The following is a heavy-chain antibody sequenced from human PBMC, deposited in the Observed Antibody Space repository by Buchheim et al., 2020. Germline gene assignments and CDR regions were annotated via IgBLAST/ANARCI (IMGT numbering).Heavy chain of an antibody. V-gene: IGHV4-39*01. CDR3: ARPSLARFGEGGYDP. CDR1: GGSISSSSYY. J-gene: IGHJ5*02. D-gene: IGHD3-10*01. CDR2: MYYSGST. Sequence: QLQLQESGPGLVKPSETLSLTCSVSGGSISSSSYYWGWIRQPPGKGLEWIGTMYYSGSTSYNASLKSRVTISVDTSTNQLSLKLSSVTAADTAVYYCARPSLARFGEGGYDPWGQGTL.